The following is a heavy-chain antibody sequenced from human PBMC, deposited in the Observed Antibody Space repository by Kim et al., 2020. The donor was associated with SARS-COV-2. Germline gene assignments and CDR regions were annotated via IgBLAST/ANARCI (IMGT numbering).Heavy chain of an antibody. Sequence: SETLSLTCTVSGGSMSRGDYYWSWIRQLPGKGLEWIGYIYYSGTTDYNQSLKRRVTISIDRSKNQFSLKLRSVTAADTAVYYCARVDGSGSYLYYGMLVWGPETTVTVSS. V-gene: IGHV4-31*03. J-gene: IGHJ6*02. CDR1: GGSMSRGDYY. CDR2: IYYSGTT. CDR3: ARVDGSGSYLYYGMLV. D-gene: IGHD3-10*01.